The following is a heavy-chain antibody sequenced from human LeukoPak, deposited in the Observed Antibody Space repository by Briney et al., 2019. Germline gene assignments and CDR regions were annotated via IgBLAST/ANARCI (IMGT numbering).Heavy chain of an antibody. CDR3: AKDRHVYYDILTSYVSYFDY. Sequence: GGSLRLSCAASGLTFNTFGMHWVRQGPGKGLEWVAFIRYDGNNKFYGDSVKGRFIISRDNSKNTLYLQMNSLRVEDTAVYYCAKDRHVYYDILTSYVSYFDYWGQGMLVTVPS. J-gene: IGHJ4*02. CDR1: GLTFNTFG. D-gene: IGHD3-9*01. V-gene: IGHV3-30*02. CDR2: IRYDGNNK.